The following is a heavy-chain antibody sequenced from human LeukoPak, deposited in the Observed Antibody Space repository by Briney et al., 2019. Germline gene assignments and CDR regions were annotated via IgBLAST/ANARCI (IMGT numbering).Heavy chain of an antibody. CDR1: GGSISSSNW. V-gene: IGHV4-4*02. CDR2: IYHSGST. D-gene: IGHD5-18*01. Sequence: PSETLSLTCAVPGGSISSSNWWSWVRQPPGKGLEWIGEIYHSGSTNYNPSLKSRVTISVDTPKNQFSLKLSSVTAAETAVYYCAREGRYRYGYNEYHLYMDIWGKGTTVTVSS. CDR3: AREGRYRYGYNEYHLYMDI. J-gene: IGHJ6*03.